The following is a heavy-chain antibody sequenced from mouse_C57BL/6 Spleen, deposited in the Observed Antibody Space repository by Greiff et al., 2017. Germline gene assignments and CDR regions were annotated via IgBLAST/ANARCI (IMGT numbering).Heavy chain of an antibody. CDR1: GYTFTSYW. Sequence: QVQLKQPGAELVRPGSSVKLSCKASGYTFTSYWMDWVKQRPGQGLEWIGNIYPSDSETHYNPKFKDKATLTVDKSSSTSYMQLSSLTSEDSAVDYCASSYYGKGDYWGQGTTLTVSS. CDR3: ASSYYGKGDY. V-gene: IGHV1-61*01. D-gene: IGHD1-1*01. J-gene: IGHJ2*01. CDR2: IYPSDSET.